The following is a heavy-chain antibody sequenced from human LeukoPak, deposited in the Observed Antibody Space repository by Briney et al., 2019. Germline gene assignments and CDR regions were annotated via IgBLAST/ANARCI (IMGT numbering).Heavy chain of an antibody. Sequence: SGGSLRLSCAASGFTFSSYAMHWVRQAPGKGLEWVAVISYDGSNKYYADSVKGRFTISRDNSKNTLYLQMNSLRAEDTAVYYCAHLGGDFDYWGQGTLVTVSS. CDR1: GFTFSSYA. J-gene: IGHJ4*02. D-gene: IGHD2-21*01. CDR2: ISYDGSNK. CDR3: AHLGGDFDY. V-gene: IGHV3-30*04.